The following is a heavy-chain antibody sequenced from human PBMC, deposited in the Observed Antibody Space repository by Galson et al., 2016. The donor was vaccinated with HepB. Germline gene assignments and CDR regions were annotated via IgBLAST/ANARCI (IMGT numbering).Heavy chain of an antibody. D-gene: IGHD5-24*01. CDR1: GFTFRSYG. Sequence: SLRLSCAGSGFTFRSYGIHWVRQAPGKGLEWVAAISYDGTDKYYADSVKGRFTISRDNSKNTLFLQMNSLRAEDTAVYYCARVRNGNNWRVQPFDLWGQGTLVTVS. CDR3: ARVRNGNNWRVQPFDL. J-gene: IGHJ4*02. CDR2: ISYDGTDK. V-gene: IGHV3-30*03.